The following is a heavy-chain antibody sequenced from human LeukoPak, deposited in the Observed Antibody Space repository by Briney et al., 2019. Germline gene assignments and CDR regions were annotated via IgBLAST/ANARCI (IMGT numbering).Heavy chain of an antibody. V-gene: IGHV4-59*01. CDR1: GGSISSYY. D-gene: IGHD2-2*01. J-gene: IGHJ6*02. CDR2: IYYSGST. Sequence: SETLSLTCTVSGGSISSYYWSWIRQPPGKGLEWIGYIYYSGSTNYNPSLKSRVTISVDTSKNQFPLKLSSVTAADTAVYYCARVPVVPATLYYYYGMDVWGQGTTVTVSS. CDR3: ARVPVVPATLYYYYGMDV.